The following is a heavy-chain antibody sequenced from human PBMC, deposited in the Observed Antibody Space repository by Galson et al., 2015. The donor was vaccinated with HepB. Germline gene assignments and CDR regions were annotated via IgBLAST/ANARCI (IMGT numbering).Heavy chain of an antibody. Sequence: SLRLSCAASGFTFSSYGMHWARQAPGTGLEWVAVISYDGSNKYYADSVKGRFTISRDNSKNTLYLQMNSLRAEDTAVYYCAKPGGNWNWGQGTLVTVSS. CDR2: ISYDGSNK. CDR1: GFTFSSYG. V-gene: IGHV3-30*18. D-gene: IGHD1-1*01. CDR3: AKPGGNWN. J-gene: IGHJ4*02.